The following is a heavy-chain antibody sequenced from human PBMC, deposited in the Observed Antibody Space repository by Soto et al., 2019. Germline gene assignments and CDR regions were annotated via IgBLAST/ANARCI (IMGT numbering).Heavy chain of an antibody. J-gene: IGHJ5*02. Sequence: QVQLVQSGAEVKKPGASVKVSCKASGYTFTSYDINWVRQATGHGLEWMGWMNPNSGNTVYAQKFQGRVTMTRDTSISTAYMELSCLRSEVTAVYYCARERTGTTSNWFDPWGHGPLVNVSS. D-gene: IGHD1-7*01. CDR1: GYTFTSYD. CDR2: MNPNSGNT. CDR3: ARERTGTTSNWFDP. V-gene: IGHV1-8*01.